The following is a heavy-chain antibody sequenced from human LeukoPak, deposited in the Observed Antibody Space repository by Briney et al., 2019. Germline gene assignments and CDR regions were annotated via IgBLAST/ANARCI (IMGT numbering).Heavy chain of an antibody. CDR1: GGSISSSSYY. V-gene: IGHV4-39*01. D-gene: IGHD1-14*01. J-gene: IGHJ3*02. CDR3: ARPVTTGAFDI. Sequence: SETLSLTCTVAGGSISSSSYYWGWIRQPPGKGLEWIGRIYYSRSTYYNPSLKSRVTISVDTSKNQFSLKLSSVTAADTAVYYCARPVTTGAFDIWGQGTMGTVSS. CDR2: IYYSRST.